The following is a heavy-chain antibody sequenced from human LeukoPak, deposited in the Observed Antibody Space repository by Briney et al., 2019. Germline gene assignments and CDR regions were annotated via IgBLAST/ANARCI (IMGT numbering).Heavy chain of an antibody. Sequence: ASVKVSCKASGYIFTSYDISWVRQAPGQGLERMGWISGYNGNTNYAPKLQGRVTLTTDTSTSTAYMELRSLRSDDTAVYYCARGSPPGRAGYCSGGSCPYFDYWGQGTLVTVSS. V-gene: IGHV1-18*01. CDR2: ISGYNGNT. D-gene: IGHD2-15*01. CDR1: GYIFTSYD. CDR3: ARGSPPGRAGYCSGGSCPYFDY. J-gene: IGHJ4*02.